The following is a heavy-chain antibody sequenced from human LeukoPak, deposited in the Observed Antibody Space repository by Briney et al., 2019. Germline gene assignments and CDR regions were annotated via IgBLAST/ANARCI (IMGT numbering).Heavy chain of an antibody. V-gene: IGHV1-18*01. CDR2: ISTDNGDT. Sequence: ASVKVSCKSSGYTFTTYGITWVRQAPGQGLEWMGWISTDNGDTNYAQKLQGRVTMTTDTSTSTAYMELSSLRSEDTAVYYCATEALARLPYYYYGMDVWGQGTTVTVSS. J-gene: IGHJ6*02. D-gene: IGHD3-3*02. CDR3: ATEALARLPYYYYGMDV. CDR1: GYTFTTYG.